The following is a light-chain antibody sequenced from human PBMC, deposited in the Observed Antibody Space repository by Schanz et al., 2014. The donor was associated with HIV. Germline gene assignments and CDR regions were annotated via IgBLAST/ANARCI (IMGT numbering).Light chain of an antibody. CDR3: QQYGTSPRT. CDR2: GVS. CDR1: RSVSSTY. Sequence: EIVLTQSPGTLTLSPGERATLSCRASRSVSSTYLSWYQQTPGLAPRLLIHGVSTRAPDIPDRFSGSGSGTDFTLTISRLEPEDFAVYYCQQYGTSPRTFGQGTKVE. V-gene: IGKV3-20*01. J-gene: IGKJ1*01.